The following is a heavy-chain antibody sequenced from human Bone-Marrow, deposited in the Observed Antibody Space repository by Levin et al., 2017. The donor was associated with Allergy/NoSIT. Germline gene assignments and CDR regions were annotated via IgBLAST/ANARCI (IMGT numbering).Heavy chain of an antibody. D-gene: IGHD5-18*01. CDR1: GGAFSNYA. Sequence: SVKVSCKASGGAFSNYAISWVRQTPGQGLEWMGQIIPLFSTVNYAQKFQGRVTITADESTNTAYMSISRLRSDDTAIYYCAREWGYTYGRGGFFDYWGRGTLVTVSS. J-gene: IGHJ4*02. CDR2: IIPLFSTV. CDR3: AREWGYTYGRGGFFDY. V-gene: IGHV1-69*13.